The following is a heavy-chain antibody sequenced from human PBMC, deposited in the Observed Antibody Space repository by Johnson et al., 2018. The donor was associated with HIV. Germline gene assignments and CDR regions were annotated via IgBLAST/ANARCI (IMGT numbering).Heavy chain of an antibody. J-gene: IGHJ3*02. V-gene: IGHV3-30*19. Sequence: QVQLVESGGGVVQPGGSLRLSCAASGFTFSSYGMHWVRQAPGKGLEWVAVISYDGSNKYYAASVKGRFTISRDNAKNSLYLQMNSLRAEDTAVYYCASRSYGYVRHAFDIWGQGTMVTVSS. CDR2: ISYDGSNK. D-gene: IGHD5-18*01. CDR3: ASRSYGYVRHAFDI. CDR1: GFTFSSYG.